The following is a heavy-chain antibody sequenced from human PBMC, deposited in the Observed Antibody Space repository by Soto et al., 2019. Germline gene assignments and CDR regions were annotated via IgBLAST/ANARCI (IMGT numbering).Heavy chain of an antibody. D-gene: IGHD4-17*01. CDR1: GFTFSSYG. J-gene: IGHJ4*02. V-gene: IGHV3-30*18. CDR2: ISYDGSNK. CDR3: AKSLSGGFRTVTTMDFDY. Sequence: GGSLRLSCAASGFTFSSYGMHWVRQAPGKGLEWVAVISYDGSNKYYADSVKGRFTISRDNSKNTLYLQMNSLRAEDTAVYYCAKSLSGGFRTVTTMDFDYWGQGTLVTVSS.